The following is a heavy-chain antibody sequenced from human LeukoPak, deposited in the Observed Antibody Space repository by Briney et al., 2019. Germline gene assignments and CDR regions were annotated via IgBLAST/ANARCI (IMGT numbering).Heavy chain of an antibody. CDR3: ARDAGAYFSDSGAFSTYYDY. CDR2: ISGSGGST. J-gene: IGHJ4*02. CDR1: GFTFSSYG. Sequence: PGGTLRLSCAASGFTFSSYGMSWVRQAPGKGLEWVSAISGSGGSTYYADSVKGRFTISRDNSKNTLYLQMNSLRAEDTAVYYCARDAGAYFSDSGAFSTYYDYWGQGTLVTVSS. V-gene: IGHV3-23*01. D-gene: IGHD3-22*01.